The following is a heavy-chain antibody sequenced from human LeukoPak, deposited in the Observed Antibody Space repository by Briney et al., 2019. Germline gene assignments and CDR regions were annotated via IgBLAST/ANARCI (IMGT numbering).Heavy chain of an antibody. D-gene: IGHD3-10*01. CDR1: GGSFSGYY. CDR3: ARHLVLLWFGEMRAFDI. Sequence: PSETLSLTCAVYGGSFSGYYWSWIRQPPGKGLEWIGEINHSGSTNYNPSLKSRVTISVDTSKNQFSLKPSSVTAADTAVYYCARHLVLLWFGEMRAFDIWGQGTMVTVSS. CDR2: INHSGST. V-gene: IGHV4-34*01. J-gene: IGHJ3*02.